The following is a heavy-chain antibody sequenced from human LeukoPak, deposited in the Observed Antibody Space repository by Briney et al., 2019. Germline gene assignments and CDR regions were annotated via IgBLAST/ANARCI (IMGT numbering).Heavy chain of an antibody. CDR2: ISSSGSTI. V-gene: IGHV3-48*03. Sequence: GGSLRLSCAASGFTFSSYEMNWVRQAPGKGLEWVSYISSSGSTIYYADSVKGRFTISRDTAKNSLYLEMSSLRAEDTAVYYCARDGGYSYGFGKWGQGTLVTVSS. D-gene: IGHD5-18*01. J-gene: IGHJ4*02. CDR1: GFTFSSYE. CDR3: ARDGGYSYGFGK.